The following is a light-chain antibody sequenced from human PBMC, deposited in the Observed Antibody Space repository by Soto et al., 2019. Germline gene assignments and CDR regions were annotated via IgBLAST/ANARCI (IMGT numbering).Light chain of an antibody. CDR1: TRDIAGYNY. CDR3: TSLSSSTSLYV. J-gene: IGLJ1*01. Sequence: QSVLTQPASVSGSLGQSITISCTGTTRDIAGYNYISWYQQLPGKAPKLMIYQVTIPPSGISNPFSRSKSGNTAFLTISGLQDEDEADYYCTSLSSSTSLYVFGTGTKVTVL. V-gene: IGLV2-14*01. CDR2: QVT.